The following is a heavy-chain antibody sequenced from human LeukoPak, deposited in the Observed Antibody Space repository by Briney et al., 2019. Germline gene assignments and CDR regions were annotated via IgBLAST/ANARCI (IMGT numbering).Heavy chain of an antibody. V-gene: IGHV3-53*01. CDR3: ARGGVGYYYYMDV. J-gene: IGHJ6*03. CDR2: IYSGGST. D-gene: IGHD5-12*01. Sequence: GGVLRLSCAASGFTVSSNYMSWVRQAPGKGLEWVSVIYSGGSTYYADSVKGRFTISRDNSKNTLYLQMNSLRAEDTAVYYCARGGVGYYYYMDVWGKGTTVTISS. CDR1: GFTVSSNY.